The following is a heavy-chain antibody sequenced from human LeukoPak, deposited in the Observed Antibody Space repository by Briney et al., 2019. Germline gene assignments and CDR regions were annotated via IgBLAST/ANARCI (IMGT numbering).Heavy chain of an antibody. D-gene: IGHD6-6*01. CDR2: INHSGNT. Sequence: SETLSLTCAVSGGSLRGYYWSWIRQPPGKGLEWIGEINHSGNTKYNPPLKSRVTISVDTSKNHFYLKLSSVTAADTAVYYCARAEYSSSSYYYYYYGMDVWGQGTTATVSS. CDR3: ARAEYSSSSYYYYYYGMDV. V-gene: IGHV4-34*01. J-gene: IGHJ6*02. CDR1: GGSLRGYY.